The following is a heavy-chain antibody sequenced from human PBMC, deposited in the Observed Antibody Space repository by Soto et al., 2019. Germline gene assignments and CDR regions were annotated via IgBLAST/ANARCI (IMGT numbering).Heavy chain of an antibody. CDR1: GGSFSGYY. CDR3: ARMAVTTKIDY. V-gene: IGHV4-34*01. D-gene: IGHD4-17*01. J-gene: IGHJ4*02. Sequence: SETLSLTCAVYGGSFSGYYWSWIRQPPGKGLEWIGEINHSGSTNYNPSLKSRVTISVDTSKNQFSLKLSSVTAADTAVYYCARMAVTTKIDYWGQGTLVTVSS. CDR2: INHSGST.